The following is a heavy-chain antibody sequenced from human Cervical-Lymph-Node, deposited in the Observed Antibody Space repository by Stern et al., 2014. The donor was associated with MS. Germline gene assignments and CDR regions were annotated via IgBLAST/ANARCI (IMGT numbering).Heavy chain of an antibody. CDR3: ARDSSGYNFFDY. CDR1: GFTVSSNY. D-gene: IGHD3-22*01. Sequence: EVQLVESGGGLIQPGGSLRLSCAASGFTVSSNYMSWVRQAPGKGLEWVSIIYSGGSTYYADSVKGRFTISRDNSKNTLYLQMNSLRAEDTAVYYCARDSSGYNFFDYWGQGTLVTVSS. V-gene: IGHV3-53*01. CDR2: IYSGGST. J-gene: IGHJ4*02.